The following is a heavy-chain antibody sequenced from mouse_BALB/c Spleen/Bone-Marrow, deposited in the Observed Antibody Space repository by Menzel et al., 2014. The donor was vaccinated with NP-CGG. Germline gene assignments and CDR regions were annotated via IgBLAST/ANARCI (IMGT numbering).Heavy chain of an antibody. CDR2: SRNKAKYYTT. CDR3: ARDVGYGNYFVY. Sequence: EVKLVESGGGLVQPGDSLRLSCATSGFTFSDFYMEWVRQPPGKRLEWIAASRNKAKYYTTEYSASVKGRIIVSRDTSQSVLYLQMNALRAEDTAIYYCARDVGYGNYFVYWGQGTLVTVSA. CDR1: GFTFSDFY. V-gene: IGHV7-1*02. J-gene: IGHJ3*01. D-gene: IGHD2-10*02.